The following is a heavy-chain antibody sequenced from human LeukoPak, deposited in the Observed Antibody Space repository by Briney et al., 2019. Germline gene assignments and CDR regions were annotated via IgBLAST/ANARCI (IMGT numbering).Heavy chain of an antibody. CDR3: ARGVAAGDNGFDP. J-gene: IGHJ5*02. CDR2: INHSGST. D-gene: IGHD6-13*01. CDR1: GGSFSGYY. Sequence: SETLSLTCAVYGGSFSGYYWSWIRQPPGKGLEWIGEINHSGSTNYNPSLKSRVTISVDTSKNQFSLKLSSVTAADTAVYYCARGVAAGDNGFDPWGQGTLVTVSS. V-gene: IGHV4-34*01.